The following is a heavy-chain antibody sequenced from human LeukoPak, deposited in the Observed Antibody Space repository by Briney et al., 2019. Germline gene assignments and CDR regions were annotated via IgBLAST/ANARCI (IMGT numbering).Heavy chain of an antibody. Sequence: SETLSLTCTVSGGSISSYYWSWIRQPPGKGLEWIGYIYYSGSTNYNPSLKSRVTISVDTSKNQFSLKLSSVTAADTAVYYCARGDYYDSSGYYDHFDYWGQGTLVTVSS. V-gene: IGHV4-59*01. J-gene: IGHJ4*02. CDR1: GGSISSYY. D-gene: IGHD3-22*01. CDR2: IYYSGST. CDR3: ARGDYYDSSGYYDHFDY.